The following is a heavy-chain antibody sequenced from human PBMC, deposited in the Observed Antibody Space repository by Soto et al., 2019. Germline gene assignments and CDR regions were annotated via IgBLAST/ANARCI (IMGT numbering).Heavy chain of an antibody. CDR3: AKAYEYSSGWERIDY. CDR2: ISGSGGST. V-gene: IGHV3-23*01. D-gene: IGHD6-19*01. Sequence: EVQLLESGGGLVQPGGSLRLSCAASGFTFSSYAMSWVRQAPGKGLEWVSAISGSGGSTYYADSVKGRFTISRDNSKNTLYMQMNSLRAEDTAVYYCAKAYEYSSGWERIDYWGQGTLVTVSS. CDR1: GFTFSSYA. J-gene: IGHJ4*02.